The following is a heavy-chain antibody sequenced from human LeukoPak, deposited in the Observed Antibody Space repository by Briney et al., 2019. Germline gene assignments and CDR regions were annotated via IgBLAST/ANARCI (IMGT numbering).Heavy chain of an antibody. CDR1: GFTFSSYG. V-gene: IGHV3-33*01. Sequence: TGGSLRLSCAASGFTFSSYGMHWVRQAPGKGLEWVAVIWYDGSNKYYADFVKGRFTISRDNSKNTLYLQMNSLRAEDTAVYYCARDSSTRGYFDYWGQGTLVTVSS. CDR3: ARDSSTRGYFDY. D-gene: IGHD6-13*01. J-gene: IGHJ4*02. CDR2: IWYDGSNK.